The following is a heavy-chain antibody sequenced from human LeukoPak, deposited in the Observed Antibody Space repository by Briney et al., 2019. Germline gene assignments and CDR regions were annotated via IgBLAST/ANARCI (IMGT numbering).Heavy chain of an antibody. CDR3: ARVVVAAPYYYYYMDV. V-gene: IGHV3-48*03. CDR1: GFTFSSYE. CDR2: ISSSGSTI. J-gene: IGHJ6*03. Sequence: GGSLRLSCAASGFTFSSYEMNWVRQAPGKGLEWVSYISSSGSTIYYADSVKGRFTISRDNAKNSLYLQMNSLRAEDTAVYYCARVVVAAPYYYYYMDVWGKGTTVTISS. D-gene: IGHD2-15*01.